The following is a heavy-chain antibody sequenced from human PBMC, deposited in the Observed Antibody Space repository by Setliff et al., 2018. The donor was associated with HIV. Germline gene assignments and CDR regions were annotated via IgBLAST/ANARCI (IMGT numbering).Heavy chain of an antibody. J-gene: IGHJ3*02. CDR2: IIPILGIA. V-gene: IGHV1-69*10. Sequence: ASVKVSCKASGGTFSSYAISWVQQAPGQGLEWMGGIIPILGIANYAQKFQGRVTITADKSTSTAYMELSSLRSEDTAVYYCAKDFGYSSGWYLVSGTFDIWGQGTMVTVSS. D-gene: IGHD6-19*01. CDR3: AKDFGYSSGWYLVSGTFDI. CDR1: GGTFSSYA.